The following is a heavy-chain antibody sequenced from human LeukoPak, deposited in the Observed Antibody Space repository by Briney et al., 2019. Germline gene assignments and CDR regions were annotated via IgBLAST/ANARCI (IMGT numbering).Heavy chain of an antibody. J-gene: IGHJ6*02. V-gene: IGHV4-31*03. CDR1: GGSISSGGYY. D-gene: IGHD2-2*01. CDR2: IYSSGST. CDR3: ARGHVTNYYYYGMDV. Sequence: SETLSLTCTVSGGSISSGGYYWRWLRQHPGKGLEWIGYIYSSGSTYYNPSLKSRVTISVDTSKNQFSLKLSSVTAADTAVYYCARGHVTNYYYYGMDVWGQGTTVTVSS.